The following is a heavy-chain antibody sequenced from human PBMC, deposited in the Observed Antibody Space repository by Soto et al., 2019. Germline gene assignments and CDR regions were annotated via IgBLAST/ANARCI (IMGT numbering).Heavy chain of an antibody. D-gene: IGHD3-22*01. CDR3: ARLPRHYDSSGYYPFGY. Sequence: ASVKVSCKASGYTFTSYGVSWVRQAPGQRLEWMGWISAYNGNTNYAQKLQGRVTMTTDTSTSTAYMELRSLRSDDTAVYYCARLPRHYDSSGYYPFGYCGQGTLVTVSS. CDR1: GYTFTSYG. CDR2: ISAYNGNT. J-gene: IGHJ4*02. V-gene: IGHV1-18*01.